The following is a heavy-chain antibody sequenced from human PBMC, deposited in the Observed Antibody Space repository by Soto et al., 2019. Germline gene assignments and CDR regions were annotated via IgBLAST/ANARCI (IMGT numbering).Heavy chain of an antibody. Sequence: QVQLVQSGAEVKKPGSSVKVSCKASGGTFSSYTISWVRQAPGQGLEWMGRIIPILGIANYAQKFQGRVTVAADNSTGTAYRVLASLSSEATAVYYCAIPPREVGHYYGIDVWGQGTTVTVSS. CDR2: IIPILGIA. CDR1: GGTFSSYT. D-gene: IGHD2-2*01. CDR3: AIPPREVGHYYGIDV. V-gene: IGHV1-69*02. J-gene: IGHJ6*02.